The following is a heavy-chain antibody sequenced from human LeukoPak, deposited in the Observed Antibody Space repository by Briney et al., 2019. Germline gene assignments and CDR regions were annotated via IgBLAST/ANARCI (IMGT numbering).Heavy chain of an antibody. Sequence: ASVNVSCKASGYTFTSYGISWVRQAPGQGLEWMGWISAYNGNTNYAQKLQGRPIITTDTSRSTAYMELRSLRSDDTAVYYCARFQGGTYDILTGVPMEKDYYMDVWGKGTTVTVSS. CDR1: GYTFTSYG. J-gene: IGHJ6*03. CDR2: ISAYNGNT. D-gene: IGHD3-9*01. V-gene: IGHV1-18*01. CDR3: ARFQGGTYDILTGVPMEKDYYMDV.